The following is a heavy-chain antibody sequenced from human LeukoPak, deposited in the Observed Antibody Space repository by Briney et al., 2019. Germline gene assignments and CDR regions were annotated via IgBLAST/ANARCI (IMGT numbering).Heavy chain of an antibody. CDR2: ISSSSSYI. V-gene: IGHV3-21*01. J-gene: IGHJ4*02. CDR1: GFSISTYS. CDR3: ARKSPFDY. Sequence: PGGSLRLSCAASGFSISTYSMNWVRQAPGKGLGWVSSISSSSSYIYYADSVKGRFTISRDNAKNSLYLQMNSLRAEDTAVYYCARKSPFDYWGQGTLVTVSS.